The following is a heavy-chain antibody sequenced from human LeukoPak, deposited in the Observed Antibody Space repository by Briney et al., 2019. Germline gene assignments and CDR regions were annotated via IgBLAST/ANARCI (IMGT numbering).Heavy chain of an antibody. CDR3: AEAPGLEMATIGDY. CDR1: GFTFSSYS. CDR2: ISSSSSYI. Sequence: GGSLRLSCAASGFTFSSYSMNWVRQAPGKGLEWVPSISSSSSYIYYADSVKGRFTISRDNAKNTLYLQMNSLRAEDTAVYYCAEAPGLEMATIGDYWGQGTLVTVSS. D-gene: IGHD5-24*01. J-gene: IGHJ4*02. V-gene: IGHV3-21*04.